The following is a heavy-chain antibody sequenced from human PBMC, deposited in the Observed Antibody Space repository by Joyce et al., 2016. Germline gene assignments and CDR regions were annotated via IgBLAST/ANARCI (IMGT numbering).Heavy chain of an antibody. J-gene: IGHJ6*03. V-gene: IGHV3-11*04. CDR1: GFASFTDYY. CDR2: SGSSESPS. Sequence: QVQLVESGGGVAKPGGSLRLSCVASGFASFTDYYMRWFRQAPGKGLEWVAESGSSESPSYYADSVKGRFTVARDNSKNSLFLHMYNLRVEDSAVYYCARDRVQWSFGAVSNHFYMDVWGKGTAVAVAS. CDR3: ARDRVQWSFGAVSNHFYMDV. D-gene: IGHD3-16*01.